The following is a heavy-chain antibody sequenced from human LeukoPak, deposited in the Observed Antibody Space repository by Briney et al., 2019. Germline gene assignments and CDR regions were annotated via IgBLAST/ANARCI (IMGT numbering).Heavy chain of an antibody. CDR1: GGSISSYY. Sequence: PSETLSLTCTVSGGSISSYYRSWIRQPAGKGLEWIGLIYTSGSTNYNPSLKSRVTMSVDTSKNQFSLKLSSVTAADTAVYYCARETTMVRGVILQINYYGMGVWGQGTTVTVSS. D-gene: IGHD3-10*01. CDR3: ARETTMVRGVILQINYYGMGV. J-gene: IGHJ6*02. CDR2: IYTSGST. V-gene: IGHV4-4*07.